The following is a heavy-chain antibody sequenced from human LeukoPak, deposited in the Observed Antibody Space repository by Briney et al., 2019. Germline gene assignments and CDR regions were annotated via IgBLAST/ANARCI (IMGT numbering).Heavy chain of an antibody. CDR1: GGSISSGSYY. CDR2: IHTSGST. D-gene: IGHD3-3*01. Sequence: PSETLSLTCSVSGGSISSGSYYWSWIRQPAGKGLEWIGRIHTSGSTNYNPSLKTRVTISGDTSKNQFSLKVSSVTAADTAVYYCARVRRRITIFGVAWYYFDYWGQGTLVTVSS. V-gene: IGHV4-61*02. J-gene: IGHJ4*02. CDR3: ARVRRRITIFGVAWYYFDY.